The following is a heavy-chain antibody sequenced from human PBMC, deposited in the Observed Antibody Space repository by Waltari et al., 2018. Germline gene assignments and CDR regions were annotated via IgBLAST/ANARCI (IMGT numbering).Heavy chain of an antibody. CDR1: GGSISSYS. Sequence: QVQLQESGPGLVKPSETLSLTCTVSGGSISSYSWSWIRQPPGKGLEWIGYIYYSGSTNYNPSLKSRVTISVDTSKNQFSLKLSSVTAADTAVYYCARGGGSGSLRVRYNWFDPWGQGTLVTVSS. V-gene: IGHV4-59*01. CDR3: ARGGGSGSLRVRYNWFDP. D-gene: IGHD3-10*01. CDR2: IYYSGST. J-gene: IGHJ5*02.